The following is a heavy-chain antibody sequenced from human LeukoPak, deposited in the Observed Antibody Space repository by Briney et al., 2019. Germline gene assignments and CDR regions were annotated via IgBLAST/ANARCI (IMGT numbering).Heavy chain of an antibody. CDR2: VHHTGRA. J-gene: IGHJ5*02. V-gene: IGHV4-39*07. CDR1: GDSISGSNYH. CDR3: AREPDA. Sequence: SETLSLTCTVSGDSISGSNYHWGWIRQPPGKGLEWLGTVHHTGRAFYNPSLRGRTTVSVDTSKNQFSLRLTSVTAADTAVYYCAREPDAWGQGTLVTVSS.